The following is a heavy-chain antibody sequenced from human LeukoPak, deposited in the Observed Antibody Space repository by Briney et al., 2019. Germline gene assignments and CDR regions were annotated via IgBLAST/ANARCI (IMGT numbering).Heavy chain of an antibody. CDR3: TTPRYNWNYDYWFDP. CDR2: IKSKTDGGTT. Sequence: GGSLRLSCAASGFTFSNAWMSWVRQAPGKGLEWVGRIKSKTDGGTTDYAAPVKGRFTISRDDSKNTLYLQMNSLKTGDTAVYYCTTPRYNWNYDYWFDPWGQGTLVTVSS. CDR1: GFTFSNAW. D-gene: IGHD1-7*01. V-gene: IGHV3-15*01. J-gene: IGHJ5*02.